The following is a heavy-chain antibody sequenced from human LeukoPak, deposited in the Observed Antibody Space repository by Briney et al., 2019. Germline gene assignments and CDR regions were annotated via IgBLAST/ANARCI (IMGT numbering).Heavy chain of an antibody. CDR3: AREDIYCSSTSCYRRFDY. CDR1: GYTFTSYY. J-gene: IGHJ4*02. CDR2: INPNSGGT. V-gene: IGHV1-2*02. Sequence: ASVKVSCKASGYTFTSYYMHWVRQAPGQGLEWMGWINPNSGGTNYAQKFQGRVTMTRDTSISTAYMELSRLRSDDTAVYYCAREDIYCSSTSCYRRFDYWGQGTLVTVSS. D-gene: IGHD2-2*01.